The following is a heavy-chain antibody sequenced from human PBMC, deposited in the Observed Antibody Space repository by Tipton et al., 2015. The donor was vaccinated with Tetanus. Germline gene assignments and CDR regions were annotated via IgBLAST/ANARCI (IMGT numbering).Heavy chain of an antibody. V-gene: IGHV5-51*01. Sequence: QLVQSGAEVKKPGESLKISCQGSGYNFSHYSIGWVRQLPGRGLEWMGIVDPRDSSATYGPSFQGQVTVSADRSINTAFLQWSSLKDSDTAIYYCARLHLRTFASSSGFWGQGTMVTVSS. D-gene: IGHD6-6*01. CDR3: ARLHLRTFASSSGF. J-gene: IGHJ4*02. CDR1: GYNFSHYS. CDR2: VDPRDSSA.